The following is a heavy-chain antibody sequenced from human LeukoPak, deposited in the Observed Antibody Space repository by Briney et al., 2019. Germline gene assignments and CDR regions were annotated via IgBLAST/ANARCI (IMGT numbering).Heavy chain of an antibody. CDR2: IKVSGGAT. CDR1: GYTFTRFF. V-gene: IGHV1-46*01. J-gene: IGHJ1*01. CDR3: AREGAPSQFPASEYLQP. Sequence: ASVKISCKASGYTFTRFFMYWVRQAPGQGPEWMGRIKVSGGATDYAQKFQARVTMTSDTSTNTVYMEMSNLRSEDAAVYYCAREGAPSQFPASEYLQPWGQGTLVIVSA. D-gene: IGHD2-2*01.